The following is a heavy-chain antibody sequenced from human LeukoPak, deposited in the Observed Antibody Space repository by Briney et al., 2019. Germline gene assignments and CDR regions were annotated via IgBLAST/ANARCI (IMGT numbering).Heavy chain of an antibody. CDR3: AKSPRGYCSCTSCYTRGRPRWFDP. V-gene: IGHV4-34*01. CDR1: GGSFSGYY. Sequence: SETLSLTCAVYGGSFSGYYWSWIRQPPGKGLEWIGEINHSGSTNYNPSLKSRVTISVDTSKNQFSLKLSSVTAADTAVYYCAKSPRGYCSCTSCYTRGRPRWFDPWGQGTLVTVSS. CDR2: INHSGST. J-gene: IGHJ5*02. D-gene: IGHD2-2*02.